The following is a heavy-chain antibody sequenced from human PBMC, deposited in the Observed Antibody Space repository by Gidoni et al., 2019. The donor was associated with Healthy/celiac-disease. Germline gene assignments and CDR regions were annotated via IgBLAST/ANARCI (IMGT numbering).Heavy chain of an antibody. Sequence: EVQLLETGGGLVQPGGSLRPYCEASGFPFSSYAMSWVRQAPGKGLEWVSAISGSGGSTYYEDAVKGRFTISRDNAKNTLYLQMNSLRAEDTAVYYCAKALTVTTSGAFDIWGQGTMVTVSS. V-gene: IGHV3-23*01. CDR3: AKALTVTTSGAFDI. CDR1: GFPFSSYA. J-gene: IGHJ3*02. D-gene: IGHD4-17*01. CDR2: ISGSGGST.